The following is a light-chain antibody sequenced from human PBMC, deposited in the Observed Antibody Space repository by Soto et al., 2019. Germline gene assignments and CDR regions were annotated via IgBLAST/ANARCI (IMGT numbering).Light chain of an antibody. Sequence: QLVLTKSPSASASLGASVKLTCTLSSGHSSYAIAWHQQQPEKGPRYLVRLNSDGSHSKGDGIPDRFSGSSSGAERYLTISSLRSEDEADYYCQTWDTGIVVFGGGTKVTVL. J-gene: IGLJ2*01. V-gene: IGLV4-69*01. CDR2: LNSDGSH. CDR3: QTWDTGIVV. CDR1: SGHSSYA.